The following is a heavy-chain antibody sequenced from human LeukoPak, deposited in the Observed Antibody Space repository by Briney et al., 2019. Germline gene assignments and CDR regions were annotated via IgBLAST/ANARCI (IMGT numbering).Heavy chain of an antibody. CDR3: ARRLGWDYDSSGYKFDH. CDR1: GYSFTGYW. V-gene: IGHV5-51*01. Sequence: GESLKISCKSSGYSFTGYWIGWVRQMPGKGLEWMGIIYPGDSDTRYSPSFQGQVTIAADKSINTAYLQWTSLKAADTAMYYCARRLGWDYDSSGYKFDHWGQGTLVTVSS. J-gene: IGHJ4*02. CDR2: IYPGDSDT. D-gene: IGHD3-22*01.